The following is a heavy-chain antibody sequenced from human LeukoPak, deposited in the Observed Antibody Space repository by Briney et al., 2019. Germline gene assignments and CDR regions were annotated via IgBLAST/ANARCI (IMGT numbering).Heavy chain of an antibody. Sequence: SMKVFCKASGSTFSSYTISWVRKAPGQGLELMGKIIPILGIANYAQKFQGRVTITADKSTSTAYMELSSLRSEDTAVYYCARGDYDSSGYYFPFDYWGQGTLVTVSS. J-gene: IGHJ4*02. D-gene: IGHD3-22*01. CDR1: GSTFSSYT. CDR2: IIPILGIA. CDR3: ARGDYDSSGYYFPFDY. V-gene: IGHV1-69*02.